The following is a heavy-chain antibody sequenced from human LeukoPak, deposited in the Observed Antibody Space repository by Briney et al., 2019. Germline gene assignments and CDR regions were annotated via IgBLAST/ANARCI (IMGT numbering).Heavy chain of an antibody. D-gene: IGHD6-13*01. CDR3: ARGYPSSSSWSLYFQY. V-gene: IGHV1-18*01. CDR1: GYTFTSYG. J-gene: IGHJ1*01. Sequence: GASVKVSCKASGYTFTSYGISWVRQAPGQGVEWMGWISAYNGNTNYAQKLQGRVTMTTDTSTSTAYMELRSLRSDDTAVYYCARGYPSSSSWSLYFQYWGQGTLVTVSS. CDR2: ISAYNGNT.